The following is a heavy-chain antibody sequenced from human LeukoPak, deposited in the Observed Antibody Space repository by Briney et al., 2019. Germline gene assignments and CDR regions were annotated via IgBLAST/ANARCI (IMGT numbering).Heavy chain of an antibody. Sequence: PGGSLRLSCAASGFTVSSNYMSWVRQAPGKGLEWVSVIYSGGSTYYADSVKGRFTISRDNSKNTLYLQMNSLRAEDTAVYYCARDFPPVTYTSLNPENPLMGDYWGQGTLVTVSS. D-gene: IGHD4-17*01. V-gene: IGHV3-66*01. CDR3: ARDFPPVTYTSLNPENPLMGDY. J-gene: IGHJ4*02. CDR2: IYSGGST. CDR1: GFTVSSNY.